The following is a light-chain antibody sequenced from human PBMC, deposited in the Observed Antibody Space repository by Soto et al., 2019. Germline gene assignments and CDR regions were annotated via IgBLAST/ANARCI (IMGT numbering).Light chain of an antibody. CDR2: SAS. CDR3: QHRSNWLA. CDR1: QDISNY. V-gene: IGKV1-27*01. Sequence: DIQMTQSPSSLSASVGDRITITCRASQDISNYLAWYQQKPGKVPKLLIYSASTLQSGVPSRFSGSGSGTDFTLTITSLEPEDFAVYYCQHRSNWLAFGGGTKVDIK. J-gene: IGKJ4*01.